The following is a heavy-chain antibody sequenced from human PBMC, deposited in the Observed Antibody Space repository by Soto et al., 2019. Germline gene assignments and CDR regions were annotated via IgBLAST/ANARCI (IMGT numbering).Heavy chain of an antibody. CDR1: GYTFIHND. Sequence: QVQLEQSGTEVKKPGASVKISCKASGYTFIHNDINWVRQASGKGLEWMGWMSPKSGNTGSAQKFQGRVTMTSDTSITTAYMELTGLTSGDTAIYYCARMYGGSTLDIWGQGSLVVVSS. V-gene: IGHV1-8*01. J-gene: IGHJ4*02. CDR3: ARMYGGSTLDI. D-gene: IGHD5-12*01. CDR2: MSPKSGNT.